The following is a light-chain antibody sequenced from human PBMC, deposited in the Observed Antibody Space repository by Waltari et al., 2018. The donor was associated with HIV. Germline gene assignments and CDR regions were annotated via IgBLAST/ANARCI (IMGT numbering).Light chain of an antibody. CDR2: RNY. J-gene: IGLJ1*01. Sequence: QSVLTQPPSASGTPGQRVTVSCSGSRSNIGSNSVYWYQQLPGTAPKLLIYRNYQRPSGVPDRFSGSKSGTSASLAISGLRSEDEADYYCAAWDGSLSNYVFGTGTKVTVL. CDR3: AAWDGSLSNYV. V-gene: IGLV1-47*01. CDR1: RSNIGSNS.